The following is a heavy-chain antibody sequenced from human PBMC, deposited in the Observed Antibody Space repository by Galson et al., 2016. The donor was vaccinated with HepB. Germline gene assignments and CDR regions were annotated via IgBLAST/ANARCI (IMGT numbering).Heavy chain of an antibody. D-gene: IGHD6-19*01. CDR2: ISNTGTFT. CDR3: STAYSSGLYFAY. J-gene: IGHJ4*02. Sequence: SLRLSCAASGFTFSDYYMSWIRQAPAKGLEWVSYISNTGTFTNYGDSVMGRFTISRDNAKNSLYLQMKSLRDEDTAVYYCSTAYSSGLYFAYWGQGTLVTVPS. V-gene: IGHV3-11*06. CDR1: GFTFSDYY.